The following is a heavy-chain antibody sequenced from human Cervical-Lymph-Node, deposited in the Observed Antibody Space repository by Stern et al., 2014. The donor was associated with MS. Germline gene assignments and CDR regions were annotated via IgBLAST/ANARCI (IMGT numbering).Heavy chain of an antibody. CDR2: VSNVGGVN. Sequence: VHLVESGGGVVQPGKSLRLSCEASGFTFSNYGMHWVRQAPGKGLGWVAVVSNVGGVNYHADAVKGRFTISRSNSQNTLYLQMNSLRPEDTAVYYCAKEGGQAGDTRYSFDYWGQGISVTVSS. CDR3: AKEGGQAGDTRYSFDY. D-gene: IGHD5-18*01. V-gene: IGHV3-30*18. J-gene: IGHJ4*02. CDR1: GFTFSNYG.